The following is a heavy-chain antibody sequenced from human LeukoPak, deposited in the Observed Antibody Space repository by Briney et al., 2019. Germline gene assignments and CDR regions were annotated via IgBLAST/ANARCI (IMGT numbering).Heavy chain of an antibody. Sequence: ASVKISCKASGYTFVTYYMHWVRHAPGQGLEWMGIINPSGGGTTYAQKFQGRVTVTMDTSTRTVYLELSRLRSEATAVYYCARSVRGGSDEWGQGTLVTVSS. D-gene: IGHD3-16*01. CDR3: ARSVRGGSDE. J-gene: IGHJ4*02. V-gene: IGHV1-46*01. CDR2: INPSGGGT. CDR1: GYTFVTYY.